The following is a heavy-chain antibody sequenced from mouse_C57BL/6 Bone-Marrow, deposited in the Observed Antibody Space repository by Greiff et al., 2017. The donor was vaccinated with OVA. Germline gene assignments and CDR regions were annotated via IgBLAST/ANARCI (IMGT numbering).Heavy chain of an antibody. Sequence: VQLQQSGPELVKPGASVKISCKASGYAFSSSWMNWVKQRPGKGLEWIGRIYPGDGDTNYNGKFKGKATLTADKSSSTAYMQLSSLTSEDSAVYFCARFGYDYAFAYWGQGTLVTVSA. CDR1: GYAFSSSW. J-gene: IGHJ3*01. CDR2: IYPGDGDT. V-gene: IGHV1-82*01. CDR3: ARFGYDYAFAY. D-gene: IGHD2-4*01.